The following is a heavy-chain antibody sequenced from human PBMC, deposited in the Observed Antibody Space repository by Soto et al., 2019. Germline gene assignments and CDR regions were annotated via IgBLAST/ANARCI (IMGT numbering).Heavy chain of an antibody. J-gene: IGHJ4*02. V-gene: IGHV1-8*01. CDR2: MNPNSGNT. D-gene: IGHD4-17*01. CDR3: ASGRYGDGFDY. Sequence: QVQLLQSGAEVTKPGASVKVSCKAPGYTFTSYDINWVRQATGHSLEGLGCMNPNSGNTGCSQKFQGRVTMTRNTPISTAYMELSSLRSEYTAVYYCASGRYGDGFDYWGQGTLVTVSS. CDR1: GYTFTSYD.